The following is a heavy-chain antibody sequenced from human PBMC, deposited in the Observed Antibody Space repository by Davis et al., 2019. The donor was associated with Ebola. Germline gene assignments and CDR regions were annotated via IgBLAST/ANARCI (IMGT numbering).Heavy chain of an antibody. Sequence: GESLKISCVVSGFTFSSFAMSWVRQAPGKGLEWVSVISGSGGSTFYADSVKGRFTISRDNSKNTLYLQMNSLRAVDTAVYYCARGPPMVRGVIISDYGMDVWGQGTTVTVSS. CDR2: ISGSGGST. D-gene: IGHD3-10*01. CDR1: GFTFSSFA. CDR3: ARGPPMVRGVIISDYGMDV. J-gene: IGHJ6*02. V-gene: IGHV3-23*01.